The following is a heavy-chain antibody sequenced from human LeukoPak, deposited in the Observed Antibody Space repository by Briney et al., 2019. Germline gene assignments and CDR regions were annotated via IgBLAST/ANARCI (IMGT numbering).Heavy chain of an antibody. CDR3: ARAVERDYYDSSGCEY. Sequence: TSETLSLTCAVSGYSISSAYYWGWIRQPPGKGLEWIGSIHHSGTTYYNPSLKSRVTISVDTSRNQFSLKVNSVTAADTAVYYCARAVERDYYDSSGCEYWGQGTLVTVSS. V-gene: IGHV4-38-2*01. D-gene: IGHD3-22*01. CDR2: IHHSGTT. CDR1: GYSISSAYY. J-gene: IGHJ4*02.